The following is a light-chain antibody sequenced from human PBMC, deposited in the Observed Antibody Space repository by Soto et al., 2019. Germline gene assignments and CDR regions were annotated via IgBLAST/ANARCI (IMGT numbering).Light chain of an antibody. CDR1: QSVSSN. CDR3: QQYNNWPFT. V-gene: IGKV3-15*01. J-gene: IGKJ5*01. Sequence: EIVMTQSPATLSVSPGDRATLSCRASQSVSSNLAWYQQTPGQAPRLLIYGASTRATGIPARFSGSGSGTEFTLTISSLQSEDFAVYYCQQYNNWPFTFGQGTRLEIK. CDR2: GAS.